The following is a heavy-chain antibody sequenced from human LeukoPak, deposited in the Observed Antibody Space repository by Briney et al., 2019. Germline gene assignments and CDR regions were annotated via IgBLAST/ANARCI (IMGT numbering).Heavy chain of an antibody. CDR1: GFTFSNYAM. Sequence: GSLRLSCAASGFTFSNYAMSWVRQPPGKGLEWIGEIYHSGSTNYNPSLKSRVTISVDKSKNQFSLKLSSVTAADTAVYYCARAAGYYDFWSGFQFNWFDPWGQGTLVTVSS. CDR3: ARAAGYYDFWSGFQFNWFDP. V-gene: IGHV4-4*02. CDR2: IYHSGST. J-gene: IGHJ5*02. D-gene: IGHD3-3*01.